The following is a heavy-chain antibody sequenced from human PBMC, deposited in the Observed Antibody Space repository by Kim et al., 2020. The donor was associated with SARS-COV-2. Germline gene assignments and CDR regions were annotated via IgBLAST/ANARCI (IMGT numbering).Heavy chain of an antibody. V-gene: IGHV1-46*01. D-gene: IGHD6-13*01. J-gene: IGHJ1*01. Sequence: ASVKVSCKASGYTFTSYYMHWVRQAPGQGLEWMGIINPSGGSTSYAQKFQGRVTMTRDTSTSTVYMELSSLRSEDTAVYYCARQGTSSSWSGHYFQHWGQGTLVTVSS. CDR3: ARQGTSSSWSGHYFQH. CDR2: INPSGGST. CDR1: GYTFTSYY.